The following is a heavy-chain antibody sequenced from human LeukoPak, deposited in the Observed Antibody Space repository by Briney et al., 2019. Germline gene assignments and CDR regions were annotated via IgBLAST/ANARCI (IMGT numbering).Heavy chain of an antibody. CDR3: ATRNFHYGSSGYYYYFND. CDR2: ISTSGGMT. J-gene: IGHJ4*02. V-gene: IGHV3-23*01. Sequence: PGGSLRLSCAASGFTFNSCAMNWVRQAPGKGLEWVSGISTSGGMTYYADSVKGRFTISRDNSKNMLFLQMDSLRVEDTAVYYCATRNFHYGSSGYYYYFNDWGQGTLVTVSS. D-gene: IGHD3-22*01. CDR1: GFTFNSCA.